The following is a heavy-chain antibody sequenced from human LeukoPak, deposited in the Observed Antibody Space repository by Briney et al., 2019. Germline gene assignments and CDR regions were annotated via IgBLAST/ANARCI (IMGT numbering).Heavy chain of an antibody. CDR3: ARGYSGYVPFDY. D-gene: IGHD5-12*01. Sequence: SGTLSLTCAVSGGSISSSNWWSWVRQPPGKGLEWIGEIYHSGSTNYNPSLKSRVTISVDTSKNQFSLKLSSVTAADTAVYYCARGYSGYVPFDYWGQGTLVTVSS. J-gene: IGHJ4*02. V-gene: IGHV4-4*02. CDR1: GGSISSSNW. CDR2: IYHSGST.